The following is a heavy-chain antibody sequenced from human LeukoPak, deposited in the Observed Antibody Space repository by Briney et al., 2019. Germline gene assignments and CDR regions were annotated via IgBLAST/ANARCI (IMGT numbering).Heavy chain of an antibody. D-gene: IGHD3-10*01. CDR1: GFTFDDYA. Sequence: GGSLRLSCAASGFTFDDYAMSWVRQAPGKGLEWVSAIVGSGTSIYYADFVKGRFTISRDNSKNTLYLKMNSLRAEDTAVYYCAKYYYGSGSYYFDYWGQGTLVTVSP. J-gene: IGHJ4*02. CDR3: AKYYYGSGSYYFDY. V-gene: IGHV3-23*01. CDR2: IVGSGTSI.